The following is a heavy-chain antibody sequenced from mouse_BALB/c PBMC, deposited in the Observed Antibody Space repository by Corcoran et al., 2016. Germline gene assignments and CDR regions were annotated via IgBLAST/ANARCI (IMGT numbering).Heavy chain of an antibody. CDR2: IYPYNGGT. CDR1: GYTFTDYN. V-gene: IGHV1S29*02. D-gene: IGHD2-4*01. CDR3: ARLGILVRVMITSMDFGY. J-gene: IGHJ2*01. Sequence: EVQLQQSGPELVKPGASVKISCKASGYTFTDYNMHWVKQSHGKSLEWIGYIYPYNGGTGYNQKFKSKATLTVDNSSSTAYMELRSLTSEDSAVYYCARLGILVRVMITSMDFGYWGQGTTLTVSS.